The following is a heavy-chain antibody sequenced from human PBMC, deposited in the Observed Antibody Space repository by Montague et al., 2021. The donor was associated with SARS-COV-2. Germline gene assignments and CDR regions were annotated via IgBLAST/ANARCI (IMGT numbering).Heavy chain of an antibody. D-gene: IGHD1-26*01. J-gene: IGHJ3*02. Sequence: SETLSLTCTISGGSISSRSYYWGWIRQPPGKGLEWIGGIYYSGNTYYNPSLKSRVTISVDPSRNQFSLKLTSVTAADTAVYFCAREGAVGGARRTFDIWGQGTMVTVSS. V-gene: IGHV4-39*07. CDR1: GGSISSRSYY. CDR2: IYYSGNT. CDR3: AREGAVGGARRTFDI.